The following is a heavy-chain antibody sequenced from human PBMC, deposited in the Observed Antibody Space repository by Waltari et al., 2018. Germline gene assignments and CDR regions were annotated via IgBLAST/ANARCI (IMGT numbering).Heavy chain of an antibody. J-gene: IGHJ4*02. V-gene: IGHV4-39*07. CDR1: GGSISSSSYY. CDR2: IYYSGST. CDR3: ARGTVEMATNDY. D-gene: IGHD5-12*01. Sequence: QLQLQESGPGLVKPSETLSLTCTVSGGSISSSSYYWGWIRQPPGKGLEWIGSIYYSGSTYYTPSLKSRVTISVDTSKNQFSLKLSSVTAADTAVYYCARGTVEMATNDYWGQGTLVTVSS.